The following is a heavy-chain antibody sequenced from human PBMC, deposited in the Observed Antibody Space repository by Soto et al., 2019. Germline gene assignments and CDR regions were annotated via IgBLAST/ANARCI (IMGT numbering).Heavy chain of an antibody. CDR2: IYQSGTT. V-gene: IGHV4-61*01. J-gene: IGHJ4*02. D-gene: IGHD3-22*01. CDR1: GGSVRSGSYY. CDR3: ARDSSGRHDY. Sequence: SETLSLTCSVSGGSVRSGSYYWTWIRQPPGKGLEWIGYIYQSGTTNYNASLKSRVTRSIDPSKNQFFLKLNSVTAADTAVYYCARDSSGRHDYWGQGTLVTVSS.